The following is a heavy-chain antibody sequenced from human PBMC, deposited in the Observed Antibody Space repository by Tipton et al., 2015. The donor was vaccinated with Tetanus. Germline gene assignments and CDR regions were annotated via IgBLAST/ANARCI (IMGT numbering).Heavy chain of an antibody. D-gene: IGHD2-15*01. CDR1: GFIFSSYG. J-gene: IGHJ4*02. CDR2: SWYDGTDT. CDR3: AREADCSGGSCFSGDFDN. V-gene: IGHV3-33*01. Sequence: AASGFIFSSYGIHWVRQAPGKGLEWVAVSWYDGTDTYYADSVKGRFTLSRDNSKNTLYLQMNSLRAEDTAVYYCAREADCSGGSCFSGDFDNWGQGTQVTVSS.